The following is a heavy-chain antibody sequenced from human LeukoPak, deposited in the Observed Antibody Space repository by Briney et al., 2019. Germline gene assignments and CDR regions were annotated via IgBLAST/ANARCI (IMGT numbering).Heavy chain of an antibody. V-gene: IGHV3-48*01. D-gene: IGHD3-9*01. J-gene: IGHJ4*02. Sequence: PGGSLRLSCAASGFTFSSYSMNWVRQAPGKGLEWVSYISSSSSTIYYADSVKGRFTISRDNAKNSLYLQMNSLRAEDTAVYYCARARDYDILTASAYWGQGTLVTVSS. CDR3: ARARDYDILTASAY. CDR1: GFTFSSYS. CDR2: ISSSSSTI.